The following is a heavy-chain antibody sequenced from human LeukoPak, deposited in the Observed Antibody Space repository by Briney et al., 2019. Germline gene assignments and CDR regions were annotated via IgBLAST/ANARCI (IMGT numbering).Heavy chain of an antibody. CDR1: GYTFVNYG. V-gene: IGHV1-18*01. J-gene: IGHJ4*02. Sequence: GASVKVSCKASGYTFVNYGISWVRQALGQGLEWMGWISAKNGNTKYAQKLQGRVIMTTDTSTSTAWMELRSLRSDDTAVYYCARGHVGRFLEWLLAPAEFDYWGQGTLVTVSS. CDR2: ISAKNGNT. D-gene: IGHD3-3*01. CDR3: ARGHVGRFLEWLLAPAEFDY.